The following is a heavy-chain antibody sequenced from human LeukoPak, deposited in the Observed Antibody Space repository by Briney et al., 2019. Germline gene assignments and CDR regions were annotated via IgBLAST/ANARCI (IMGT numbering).Heavy chain of an antibody. J-gene: IGHJ5*02. D-gene: IGHD6-6*01. V-gene: IGHV1-8*01. CDR2: MNPNSGNT. CDR1: GYTFTSYD. Sequence: ASVKVSCKASGYTFTSYDINWVRQATGQGLEWTGWMNPNSGNTGYAQKFQGRVTMTRNTSISTAYMELSSLRSEDTAVYYCAGERGQYSSSSGWFDPWGQGTLVTVSS. CDR3: AGERGQYSSSSGWFDP.